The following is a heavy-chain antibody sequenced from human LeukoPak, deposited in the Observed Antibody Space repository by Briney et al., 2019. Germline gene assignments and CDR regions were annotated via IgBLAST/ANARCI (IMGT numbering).Heavy chain of an antibody. D-gene: IGHD1-26*01. CDR2: ISGSGGGT. CDR1: GFTFSSYA. CDR3: ATAPSGSYFDY. V-gene: IGHV3-23*01. Sequence: GGSLRLSCAASGFTFSSYAMSWVRQAPGKGLEWVSTISGSGGGTYYADSVKGRFTISRDNSKNTLYLQMNSLRAEDTAVYYCATAPSGSYFDYWGQGTLVTVSS. J-gene: IGHJ4*02.